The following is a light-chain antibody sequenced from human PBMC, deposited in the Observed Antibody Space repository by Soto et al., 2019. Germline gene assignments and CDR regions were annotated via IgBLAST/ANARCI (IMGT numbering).Light chain of an antibody. CDR3: QQYYGTPWT. CDR1: QSILYSPNGKNY. V-gene: IGKV4-1*01. J-gene: IGKJ1*01. Sequence: DIVMTQSPDSLAVSLGERATINCESSQSILYSPNGKNYLAWYQQKPGQPPKLLIYWASTRQSGVPDRFSGSESGADFTLTISNLQAEDVAVYYCQQYYGTPWTFGQGTKVEI. CDR2: WAS.